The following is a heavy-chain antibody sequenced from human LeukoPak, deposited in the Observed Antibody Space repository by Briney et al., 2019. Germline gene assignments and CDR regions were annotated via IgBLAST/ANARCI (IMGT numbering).Heavy chain of an antibody. CDR3: AKDMHSGDGRWEFDP. V-gene: IGHV3-23*01. CDR2: MVGSGKT. D-gene: IGHD4-17*01. Sequence: GGFLRLSCVASGFSFSTYAMTWVRQAPGKGLEWVSGMVGSGKTYYGDSVNGRFTIYRDNSKNTVYLQLNRLRVEDTAIYYCAKDMHSGDGRWEFDPWGRGTLVTVSS. J-gene: IGHJ5*02. CDR1: GFSFSTYA.